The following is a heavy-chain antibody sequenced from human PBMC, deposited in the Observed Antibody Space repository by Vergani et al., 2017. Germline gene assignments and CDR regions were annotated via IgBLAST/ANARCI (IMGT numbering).Heavy chain of an antibody. CDR2: IIPILGIA. V-gene: IGHV1-69*02. D-gene: IGHD1-26*01. CDR3: ASAGPSGGWFDP. CDR1: GGTFSSYT. J-gene: IGHJ5*02. Sequence: QVQLVQSGAEVKKPGSSVKVSCKASGGTFSSYTISWVRQAPGQGLEWMGRIIPILGIANYAQKFQGRVTITADKSTSTAYLERSSLRSEDTAVYYCASAGPSGGWFDPWGHGTLVTVSS.